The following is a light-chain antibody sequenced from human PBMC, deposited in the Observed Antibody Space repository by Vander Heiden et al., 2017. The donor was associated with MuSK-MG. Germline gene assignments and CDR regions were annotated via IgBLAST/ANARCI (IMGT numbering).Light chain of an antibody. CDR1: QGIYNY. V-gene: IGKV1-27*01. Sequence: DIQMAQSPSSLSVSIGDRVTITCRASQGIYNYLAWYQQKPGQVPKLLIYAASTLQSGGPSRFSGSGSGTDFTLTISSLQPEDVATYYCQKYDRVPRTFGQGTKVEIK. CDR3: QKYDRVPRT. J-gene: IGKJ1*01. CDR2: AAS.